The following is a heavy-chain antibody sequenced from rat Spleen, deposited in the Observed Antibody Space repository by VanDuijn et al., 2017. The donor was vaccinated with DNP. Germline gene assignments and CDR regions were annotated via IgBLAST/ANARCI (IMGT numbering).Heavy chain of an antibody. Sequence: QVQLKESGPGLVQPSQTLSLTCTVSGFSLTDYSVHWVRQPPGKGLEWIAAISNGGSTYYNSALKSRLSISRDTSRNQVFLKMNSLQTEDTAFYFCTREGTALFAYWGQGTLVTVSS. D-gene: IGHD4-3*01. CDR2: ISNGGST. V-gene: IGHV2-19*01. CDR1: GFSLTDYS. CDR3: TREGTALFAY. J-gene: IGHJ3*01.